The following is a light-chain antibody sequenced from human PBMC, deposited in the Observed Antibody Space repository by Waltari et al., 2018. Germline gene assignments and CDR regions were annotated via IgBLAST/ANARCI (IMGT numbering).Light chain of an antibody. J-gene: IGLJ2*01. CDR1: RSNIGNIY. Sequence: QSVLTQPPSVSAAPGQKVTISCSGSRSNIGNIYVPWYLQLPGTAPKLLIYDNNKRPSGIPDRFSGSKSGTSATLGITGLQTGDEADYYCGTWDSSLSAVVFGGGTKLTVL. V-gene: IGLV1-51*01. CDR2: DNN. CDR3: GTWDSSLSAVV.